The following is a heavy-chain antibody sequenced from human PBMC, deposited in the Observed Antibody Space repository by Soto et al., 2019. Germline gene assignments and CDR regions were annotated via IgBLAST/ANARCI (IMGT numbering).Heavy chain of an antibody. CDR1: GASISSGDYY. D-gene: IGHD5-12*01. CDR2: IYYTGNT. V-gene: IGHV4-30-4*01. J-gene: IGHJ4*02. Sequence: QVQLQESGPGLVKPSQTLSLSCTVSGASISSGDYYWSWIRQPPGKGLEWIGYIYYTGNTVFNPALKSRVPISVDTSKNQFSLKLNPVTAADTAVYYCSSLPDGYTSGLDYWGQGTLVTVSS. CDR3: SSLPDGYTSGLDY.